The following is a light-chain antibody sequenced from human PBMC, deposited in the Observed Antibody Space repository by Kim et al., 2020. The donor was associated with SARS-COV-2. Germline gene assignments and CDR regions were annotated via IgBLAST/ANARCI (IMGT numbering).Light chain of an antibody. J-gene: IGLJ2*01. Sequence: SYELTQPPSVSVAPGQTATINCEGSDIGSKSVHWYQQRPGQAPVLVIYFDTDRPSGIPDRISGSNSGNTATLTITRVEAGDEADYYCQVWDTTTDHRIFGGGTQRTVL. V-gene: IGLV3-21*04. CDR2: FDT. CDR3: QVWDTTTDHRI. CDR1: DIGSKS.